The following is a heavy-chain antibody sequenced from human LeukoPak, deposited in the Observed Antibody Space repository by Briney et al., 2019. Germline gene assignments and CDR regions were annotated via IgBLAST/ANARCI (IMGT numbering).Heavy chain of an antibody. CDR3: AREGSTYYDFWSGRRGSNWFDP. CDR2: ISGSGGST. V-gene: IGHV3-23*01. D-gene: IGHD3-3*01. J-gene: IGHJ5*02. CDR1: GFTFNSYA. Sequence: AGVSLRLSCAASGFTFNSYAMRWVRQAPGKGLEGVSPISGSGGSTYYADSVKGRFTISRDNAKNSLYLQMNSLRAEDTAVYYCAREGSTYYDFWSGRRGSNWFDPWGQGTLVTVSS.